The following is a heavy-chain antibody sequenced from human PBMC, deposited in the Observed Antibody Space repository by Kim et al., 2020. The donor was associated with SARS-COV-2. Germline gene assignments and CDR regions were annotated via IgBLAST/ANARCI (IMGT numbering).Heavy chain of an antibody. D-gene: IGHD2-8*01. V-gene: IGHV1-69*13. CDR2: IIPIFGSA. Sequence: SVKVSCKASGGTFSRYAFSWVRQAPGQGLEWMGGIIPIFGSANYAQNFQGRVTITADESTSTAYMELSSLRSEDTAVYYCARNPGDCFNGVCPNLDWYFDLWGRGTLVTVSS. CDR1: GGTFSRYA. J-gene: IGHJ2*01. CDR3: ARNPGDCFNGVCPNLDWYFDL.